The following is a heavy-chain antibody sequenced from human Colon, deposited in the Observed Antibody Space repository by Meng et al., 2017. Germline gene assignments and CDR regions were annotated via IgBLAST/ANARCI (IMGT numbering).Heavy chain of an antibody. Sequence: GESLKISWAASGVTFSNAWMSWVRPAPGKGLEWGGRIKSKTDGGTTDYAAPVKGRFTISRDDSKNTLYLQMNSLKTEDTAVYYCTTDPLGVVVVATTRDNWGQGTLVTVSS. CDR3: TTDPLGVVVVATTRDN. D-gene: IGHD2-15*01. CDR2: IKSKTDGGTT. CDR1: GVTFSNAW. V-gene: IGHV3-15*01. J-gene: IGHJ4*02.